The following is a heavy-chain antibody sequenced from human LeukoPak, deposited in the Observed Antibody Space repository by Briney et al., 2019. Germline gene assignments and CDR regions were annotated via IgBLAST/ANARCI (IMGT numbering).Heavy chain of an antibody. J-gene: IGHJ6*02. V-gene: IGHV3-23*01. CDR1: GFSFSSYA. CDR3: ARFMARGDYYYYGMDV. D-gene: IGHD3-10*01. CDR2: ISGSGAGT. Sequence: PGGSLRLSCAASGFSFSSYAMSWVRQAPGKGLEWVSAISGSGAGTYYADSVKGRFTISRDISKNTLYLQMNSLRAEDTAVYYCARFMARGDYYYYGMDVWGQGTTVTVSS.